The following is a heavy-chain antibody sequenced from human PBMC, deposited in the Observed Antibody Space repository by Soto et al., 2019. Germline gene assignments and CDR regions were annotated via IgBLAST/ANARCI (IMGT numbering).Heavy chain of an antibody. CDR1: GFTFSSDW. CDR2: IISGGTRA. Sequence: QAGGSLRLSCAASGFTFSSDWMNWVRQSPGKGLEWVSRIISGGTRATYADYVKGRFTITRDNAKNTLYLQMHSLTADDTAVYYCARERTSKGGMDIWGQGTTVT. CDR3: ARERTSKGGMDI. J-gene: IGHJ6*02. V-gene: IGHV3-74*01.